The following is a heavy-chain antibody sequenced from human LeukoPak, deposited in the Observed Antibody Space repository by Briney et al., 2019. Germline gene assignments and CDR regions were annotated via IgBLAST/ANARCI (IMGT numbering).Heavy chain of an antibody. Sequence: GGSLRLSCAASGFTFSDYYMSWIRQAPGKGLGWVSYISSSGSTIYYADSVKGRFTISRDNAKNSLYLQMNSLRAEDTAVYYCARMYYDILTGIDYWGQGTLVTVSS. CDR1: GFTFSDYY. CDR2: ISSSGSTI. CDR3: ARMYYDILTGIDY. D-gene: IGHD3-9*01. V-gene: IGHV3-11*01. J-gene: IGHJ4*02.